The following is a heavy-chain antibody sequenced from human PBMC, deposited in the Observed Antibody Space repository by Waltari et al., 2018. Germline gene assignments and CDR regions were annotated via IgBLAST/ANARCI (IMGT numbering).Heavy chain of an antibody. CDR2: IYHSGST. V-gene: IGHV4-38-2*02. D-gene: IGHD6-25*01. CDR1: GYSISSGYY. Sequence: QVQLQESGPGLVKPSETLSLTCAVSGYSISSGYYWGWIRQPPGKGLEWIGSIYHSGSTYYNPSLKSRVTRAVDTAKNQFSLKLSSVTAADTGVYYCARDRSSGMSDYWGQGTLVTFSS. CDR3: ARDRSSGMSDY. J-gene: IGHJ4*02.